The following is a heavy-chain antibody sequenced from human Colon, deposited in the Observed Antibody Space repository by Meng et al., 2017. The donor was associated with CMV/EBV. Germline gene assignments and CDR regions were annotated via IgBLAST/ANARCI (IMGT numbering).Heavy chain of an antibody. V-gene: IGHV3-23*01. Sequence: GESLKISCAASGFSFNSYAMNWVRQAPGKGLEWVSGISDRGGTTYYDDSVRGRFIISRDYSERTLSLQMNSLRTEDTAVYYCAKGRSGATYSSLDVWGQGTTVTVSS. J-gene: IGHJ6*02. CDR2: ISDRGGTT. CDR1: GFSFNSYA. D-gene: IGHD1-1*01. CDR3: AKGRSGATYSSLDV.